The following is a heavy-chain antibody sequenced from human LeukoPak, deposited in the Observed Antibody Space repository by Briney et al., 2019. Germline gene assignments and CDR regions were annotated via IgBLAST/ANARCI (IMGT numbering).Heavy chain of an antibody. D-gene: IGHD6-19*01. CDR2: IYSSGTT. Sequence: ASETLSLTCNVSGGSISNYYWTWIRQPAGKGLEWIGRIYSSGTTTYNPSLKSRVAMSVDTSRNQFSLKLSSVTAADTAVYYCARVSPIAVAGSSYHYAMDVWGQGTTVTVSS. CDR3: ARVSPIAVAGSSYHYAMDV. V-gene: IGHV4-4*07. J-gene: IGHJ6*02. CDR1: GGSISNYY.